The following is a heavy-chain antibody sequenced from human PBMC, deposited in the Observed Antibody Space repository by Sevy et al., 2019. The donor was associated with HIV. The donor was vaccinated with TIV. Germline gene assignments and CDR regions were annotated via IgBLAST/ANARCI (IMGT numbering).Heavy chain of an antibody. CDR2: IYYSGST. D-gene: IGHD3-22*01. CDR3: AGESYDSSGYYYSL. V-gene: IGHV4-59*01. Sequence: SETLSLTCTVSGGSISSYYWSWIRQPPGKGLEWIGYIYYSGSTNYNPSLKSRVTISVDTSKNQFSLKLSSVTAADTAVYYCAGESYDSSGYYYSLWGQGTLVTVS. CDR1: GGSISSYY. J-gene: IGHJ4*02.